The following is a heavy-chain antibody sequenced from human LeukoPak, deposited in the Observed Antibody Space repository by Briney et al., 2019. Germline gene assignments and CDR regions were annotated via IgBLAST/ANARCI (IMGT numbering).Heavy chain of an antibody. D-gene: IGHD5-24*01. Sequence: PGGSLRLSCAASGFTFSSYGMHWVRQAPGKGLEWVAVISYDGSNKYYADSVKGRFTISRDNSKNTLYLQMNSLRAEDTAVYYCAKDLGRDGYNWVFDYWGQGTLVTVSS. V-gene: IGHV3-30*18. CDR2: ISYDGSNK. CDR3: AKDLGRDGYNWVFDY. J-gene: IGHJ4*02. CDR1: GFTFSSYG.